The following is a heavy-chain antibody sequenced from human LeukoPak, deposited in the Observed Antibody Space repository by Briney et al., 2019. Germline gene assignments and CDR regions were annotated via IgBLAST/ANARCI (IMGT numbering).Heavy chain of an antibody. Sequence: PGGSLRLSCAASGFTFSSYEMNWVRQAPGKGLEWVSAISGSGGSTYYADSVKGRFTISRDNSKNTLYLQMNSLRAEDTAVYYCAKDPAVTGAFDIWGQGTMVTVSS. CDR1: GFTFSSYE. D-gene: IGHD4-11*01. CDR3: AKDPAVTGAFDI. V-gene: IGHV3-23*01. CDR2: ISGSGGST. J-gene: IGHJ3*02.